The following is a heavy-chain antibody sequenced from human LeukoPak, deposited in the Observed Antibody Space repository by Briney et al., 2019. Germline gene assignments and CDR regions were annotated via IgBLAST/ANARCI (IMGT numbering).Heavy chain of an antibody. CDR2: INWNGGST. Sequence: GGSLRLSCAASGFTFDDYGMSWVRQAPGKGLEWVSGINWNGGSTGYADSVKGRFTISRDNAKNSLYLQMNSLRAEDTALYYCTRKIAAAGEDYFDYWGQGTLVTVSS. CDR1: GFTFDDYG. D-gene: IGHD6-13*01. CDR3: TRKIAAAGEDYFDY. J-gene: IGHJ4*02. V-gene: IGHV3-20*04.